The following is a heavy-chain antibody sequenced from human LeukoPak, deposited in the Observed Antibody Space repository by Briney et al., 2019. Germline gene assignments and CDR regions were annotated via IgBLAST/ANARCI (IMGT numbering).Heavy chain of an antibody. V-gene: IGHV1-69*13. CDR1: GGTFNSYG. D-gene: IGHD3-22*01. J-gene: IGHJ4*02. Sequence: SVKVSCKASGGTFNSYGFSWVRQAPGQGLEWMGGIIPIFGAANYAQRLQGRVTITADESTSTAYMELSSLRSEDTAVYYCARGNLDTYYYDSSGCFDYWGQGTLVTVSS. CDR2: IIPIFGAA. CDR3: ARGNLDTYYYDSSGCFDY.